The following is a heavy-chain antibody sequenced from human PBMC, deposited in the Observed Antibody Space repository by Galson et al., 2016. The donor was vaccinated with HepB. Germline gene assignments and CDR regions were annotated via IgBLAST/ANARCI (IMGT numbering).Heavy chain of an antibody. J-gene: IGHJ3*01. CDR1: GFTFSDYY. V-gene: IGHV3-11*06. Sequence: SLRLSCAASGFTFSDYYMHWIRQAPGKGLEWVSYISTSSTYTNYADSVEGRFTISRDNAKKSVFLQMNSLRAEDTAVYYCARDQVGMEDDAFDLWGQGTMVTVSS. CDR3: ARDQVGMEDDAFDL. D-gene: IGHD1-26*01. CDR2: ISTSSTYT.